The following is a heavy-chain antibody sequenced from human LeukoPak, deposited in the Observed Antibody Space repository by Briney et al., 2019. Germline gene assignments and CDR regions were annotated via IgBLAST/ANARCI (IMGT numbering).Heavy chain of an antibody. V-gene: IGHV3-7*01. CDR2: IKQDGSEK. CDR1: GGSFSGYY. CDR3: ARRGSYSSGYYAYYFDY. Sequence: ETLSLTYAVYGGSFSGYYWSWVRQAPGKGLEWVANIKQDGSEKFYVDSLKGRFTISRDNAKNSLYLQMNSLRAADTAVYYCARRGSYSSGYYAYYFDYWGQGTLVTVSS. D-gene: IGHD6-19*01. J-gene: IGHJ4*02.